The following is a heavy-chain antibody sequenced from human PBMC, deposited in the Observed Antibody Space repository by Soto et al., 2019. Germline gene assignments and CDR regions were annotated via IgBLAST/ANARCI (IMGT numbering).Heavy chain of an antibody. J-gene: IGHJ6*03. CDR2: IIPILGIA. V-gene: IGHV1-69*08. D-gene: IGHD1-1*01. Sequence: QVQLVQSGAEVKKPGSSVKVSCKASGGTFSSYTISWVRQAPGQGLEWMGRIIPILGIANYAQKFQGRVTITADKSTSTADMELSSLRSEDTAVYYCARDEEPRYYYYYMDVWGKGTTVTVSS. CDR3: ARDEEPRYYYYYMDV. CDR1: GGTFSSYT.